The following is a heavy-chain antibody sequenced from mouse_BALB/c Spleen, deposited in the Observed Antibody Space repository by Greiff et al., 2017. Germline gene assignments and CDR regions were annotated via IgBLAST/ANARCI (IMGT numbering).Heavy chain of an antibody. CDR1: GYTFSSYW. J-gene: IGHJ3*01. CDR3: ARRGYQGWFAY. CDR2: ILPGSGST. D-gene: IGHD3-1*01. V-gene: IGHV1-9*01. Sequence: QVQLKESGAELMKPGASVKISCKATGYTFSSYWIEWVKQRPGHGLEWIGEILPGSGSTNYNEKFKGKATFTADTSSNTAYMQLSSLTSEDSAVYYCARRGYQGWFAYWGQGTLVTVSA.